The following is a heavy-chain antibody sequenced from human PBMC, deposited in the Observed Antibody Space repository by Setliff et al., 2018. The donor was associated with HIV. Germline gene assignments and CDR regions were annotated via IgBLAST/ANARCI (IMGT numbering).Heavy chain of an antibody. CDR1: GYSFINYG. J-gene: IGHJ5*02. V-gene: IGHV1-18*01. CDR2: ISAYNGNT. Sequence: ASVKVSCKASGYSFINYGISWVRQAPGQGLEWMGWISAYNGNTDYAPRLLGRVTMTTDTSTSTAYMELRSLSSDDTAVYYCARARLQGIVTAVGPRDNCLDPWGQGTRVTVS. CDR3: ARARLQGIVTAVGPRDNCLDP. D-gene: IGHD1-26*01.